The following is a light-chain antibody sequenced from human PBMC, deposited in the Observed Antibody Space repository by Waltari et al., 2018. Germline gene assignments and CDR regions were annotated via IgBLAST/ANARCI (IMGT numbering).Light chain of an antibody. CDR2: EAT. CDR3: CSYVGGSRVL. Sequence: QSVLTQPASVSGSPGQSITISYTGTRSDIGAYNFVSWFQQLPGQAPRLLISEATKRPSGVSYRFSGSKSGNTASLSISDLQAEDEADYYCCSYVGGSRVLFGGGTKLTV. V-gene: IGLV2-23*01. J-gene: IGLJ2*01. CDR1: RSDIGAYNF.